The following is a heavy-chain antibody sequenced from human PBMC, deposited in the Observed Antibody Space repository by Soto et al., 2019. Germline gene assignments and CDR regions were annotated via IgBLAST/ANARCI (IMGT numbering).Heavy chain of an antibody. CDR2: ISAYNGNT. CDR3: ARFYDFWSGSHPYYYYGMDV. J-gene: IGHJ6*02. D-gene: IGHD3-3*01. V-gene: IGHV1-18*04. CDR1: GYTFTSYG. Sequence: QVQLVQSGAEVKKPGASVKVSCKASGYTFTSYGISWVRQAPGQGLEWMGWISAYNGNTNYAQKLQGRVTMTTDTSTSTAYMELRSLRSADTAVYYCARFYDFWSGSHPYYYYGMDVWGQGTTVTVSS.